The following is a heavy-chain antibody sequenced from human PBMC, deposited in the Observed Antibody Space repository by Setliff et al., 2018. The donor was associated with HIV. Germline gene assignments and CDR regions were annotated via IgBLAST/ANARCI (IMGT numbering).Heavy chain of an antibody. CDR3: ARERRYCSGGSCSKFFDY. CDR2: IIPIFGTA. J-gene: IGHJ4*02. V-gene: IGHV1-69*05. CDR1: GGTFSSYA. D-gene: IGHD2-15*01. Sequence: SVKVSCKASGGTFSSYAISWVRQAPGQGLEWMGGIIPIFGTANYAQKFRGRVTITTDESTSTAYMELSSLRSEDTAVYSCARERRYCSGGSCSKFFDYWGQGTLVTVSS.